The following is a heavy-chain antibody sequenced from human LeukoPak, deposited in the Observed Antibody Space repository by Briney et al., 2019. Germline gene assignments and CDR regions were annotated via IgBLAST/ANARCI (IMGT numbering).Heavy chain of an antibody. V-gene: IGHV3-23*01. D-gene: IGHD6-19*01. Sequence: GGSLRLSCAASGFTFSSYTMTWVRQAPGKGLEWVSAISGSSGSTYYADSVKGRFTISRDNSKNTLYLQMNSLRAEDTAIYYCAKGSGGWPYYFDCWGQGTLVTVSS. CDR2: ISGSSGST. CDR3: AKGSGGWPYYFDC. CDR1: GFTFSSYT. J-gene: IGHJ4*02.